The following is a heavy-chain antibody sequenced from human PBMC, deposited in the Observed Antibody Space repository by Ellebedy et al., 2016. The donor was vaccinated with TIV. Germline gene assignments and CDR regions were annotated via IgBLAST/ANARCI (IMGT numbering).Heavy chain of an antibody. CDR3: ARGGSTRDVRFDP. CDR2: IYYSGST. Sequence: SETLSLXCTVSGGSMNGYFGSWIRQPPGKGLEWIGYIYYSGSTNYNPSLKSRVTISVDTSKNQFSLKLNSVTAADTAVYYCARGGSTRDVRFDPWGQGTLVTVSS. V-gene: IGHV4-59*01. D-gene: IGHD2-2*01. CDR1: GGSMNGYF. J-gene: IGHJ5*02.